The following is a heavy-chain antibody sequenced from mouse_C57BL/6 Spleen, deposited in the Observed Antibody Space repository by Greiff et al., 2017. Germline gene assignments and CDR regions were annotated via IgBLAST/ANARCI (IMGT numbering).Heavy chain of an antibody. CDR1: GYTFTSYW. V-gene: IGHV1-53*01. D-gene: IGHD3-2*02. CDR3: ARGSSGYVGYYAMDY. CDR2: INPSNGGT. J-gene: IGHJ4*01. Sequence: QVQLQQSGTELVKPGASVKLSCKASGYTFTSYWMHWVKQRPGQGLEWIGNINPSNGGTNYNEKFKSKATLTVDKSSSTAYMQLSSLTSEDSAVYYCARGSSGYVGYYAMDYWGQGTSVTVSS.